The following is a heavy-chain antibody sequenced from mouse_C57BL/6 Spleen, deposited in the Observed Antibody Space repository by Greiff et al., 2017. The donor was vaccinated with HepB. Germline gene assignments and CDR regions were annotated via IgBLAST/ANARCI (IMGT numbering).Heavy chain of an antibody. CDR3: ASGLGRRYAMDY. Sequence: VQLQQSGAELARPGASVKLSCKASGYTFTSYGISWVKQRTGQGLEWIGEIYPRSGNTYYNEKFKGKATLTADKSSSTAYMELRSLTSEDSAVYFCASGLGRRYAMDYWGQGTSVTVSS. V-gene: IGHV1-81*01. D-gene: IGHD4-1*01. J-gene: IGHJ4*01. CDR1: GYTFTSYG. CDR2: IYPRSGNT.